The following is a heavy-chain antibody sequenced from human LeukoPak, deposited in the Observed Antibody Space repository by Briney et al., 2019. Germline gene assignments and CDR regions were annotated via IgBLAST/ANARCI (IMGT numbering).Heavy chain of an antibody. CDR2: IYYSGST. D-gene: IGHD3-3*01. V-gene: IGHV4-59*08. J-gene: IGHJ4*02. CDR1: GGSISSYY. Sequence: PSETLSLTCTVSGGSISSYYWSWIRQPPGKGLEWIGYIYYSGSTNYNPSLKSRVTISVDTSKNQFSLKLNSVTAADTAVYYCARQGTRFSTSFDYWGQGTLVTVSS. CDR3: ARQGTRFSTSFDY.